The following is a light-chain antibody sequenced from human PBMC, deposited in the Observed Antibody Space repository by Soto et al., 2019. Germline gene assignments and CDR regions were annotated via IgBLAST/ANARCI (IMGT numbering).Light chain of an antibody. J-gene: IGLJ1*01. Sequence: VLAQPASVSGSPGQSITISCTGTSSDVGGYDYVSWYQLHPGKAPKLMIFEVSNRPSGVSYRFSGSKSGNTASLTISGLQAEDEADYFCSSYSISTAYLFGTGTKVTV. CDR1: SSDVGGYDY. V-gene: IGLV2-14*01. CDR3: SSYSISTAYL. CDR2: EVS.